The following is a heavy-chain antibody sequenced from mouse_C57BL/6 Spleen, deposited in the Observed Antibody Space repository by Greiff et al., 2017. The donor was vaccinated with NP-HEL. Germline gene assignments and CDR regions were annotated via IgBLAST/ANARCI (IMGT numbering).Heavy chain of an antibody. CDR3: TRERGIDDYDPFAY. V-gene: IGHV5-9-1*02. Sequence: EVHLVESGEGLVKPGGSLKLSCAASGFTFSSYAMSWVRQTPEKRLEWVAYISSGGDYIYYADTVKGRFTISRDNARNTLYLQMSSLKSEDTAMYYCTRERGIDDYDPFAYWGQGTLVTVSA. J-gene: IGHJ3*01. D-gene: IGHD2-4*01. CDR1: GFTFSSYA. CDR2: ISSGGDYI.